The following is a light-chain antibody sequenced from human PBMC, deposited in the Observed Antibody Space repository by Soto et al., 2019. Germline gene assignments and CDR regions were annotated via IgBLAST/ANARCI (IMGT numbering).Light chain of an antibody. V-gene: IGKV1-39*01. CDR2: GAS. J-gene: IGKJ1*01. Sequence: DIQMTQSPSYLFANVGDRVTITCRASQGMSTYLHWYQQRPGKAPTLLIYGASNLHSGVPSRFSGRGSGTEFTLTISSLQPEDVATYYCQHTRTTPRTFGQGTKVEIK. CDR3: QHTRTTPRT. CDR1: QGMSTY.